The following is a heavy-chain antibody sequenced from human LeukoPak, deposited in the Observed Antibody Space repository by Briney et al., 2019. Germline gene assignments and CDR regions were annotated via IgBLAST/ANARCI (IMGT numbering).Heavy chain of an antibody. CDR1: GYTFTSYY. CDR2: INPSGGST. CDR3: ARDQLRYYYGSGPLPGH. Sequence: ASVKVSCKASGYTFTSYYMHWVRQAPGQGLEWMGIINPSGGSTSYAQKFQGRVTMTRDTSTSTVYMELSSLRSEDTAVYYCARDQLRYYYGSGPLPGHWGQGTLVTVSS. J-gene: IGHJ4*02. D-gene: IGHD3-10*01. V-gene: IGHV1-46*01.